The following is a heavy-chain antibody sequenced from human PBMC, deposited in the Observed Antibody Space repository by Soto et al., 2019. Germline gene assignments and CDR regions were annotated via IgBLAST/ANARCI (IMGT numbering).Heavy chain of an antibody. CDR3: ARHGSSVWYSDGSSYYGMYV. CDR2: IYPGDSDT. V-gene: IGHV5-51*01. CDR1: GYSFNSYW. D-gene: IGHD6-19*01. Sequence: GESLKISCKGSGYSFNSYWIGLVRQMPGKGLEWMGIIYPGDSDTRYSPSFQGQVTISADKSLSTALLQWSSLKASDPAMYYCARHGSSVWYSDGSSYYGMYVWGRGTSVTVS. J-gene: IGHJ6*02.